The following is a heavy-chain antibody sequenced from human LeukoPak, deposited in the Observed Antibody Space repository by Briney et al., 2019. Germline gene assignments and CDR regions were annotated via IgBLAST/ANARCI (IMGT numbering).Heavy chain of an antibody. J-gene: IGHJ3*02. Sequence: PSETLSLTCSVYGGSFSDYFWSWIRQCPGKGLEWIGEIDDGGNTNYNPSLMSRVIVSMEKSKKQFSLVMRSVAAADTAVYYCARFSRITWGDWGDAFDIWGQGTTVIVSS. CDR1: GGSFSDYF. V-gene: IGHV4-34*01. CDR2: IDDGGNT. CDR3: ARFSRITWGDWGDAFDI. D-gene: IGHD2-21*02.